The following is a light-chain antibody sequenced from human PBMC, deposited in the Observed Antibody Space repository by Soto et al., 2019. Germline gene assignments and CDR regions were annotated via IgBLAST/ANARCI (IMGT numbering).Light chain of an antibody. CDR2: AAS. V-gene: IGKV1-39*01. J-gene: IGKJ1*01. CDR3: QQSGDTPPWT. Sequence: DIQMTQSPSSLSASVGDSVTITCRASQSIRIYLNWYQQKPGKAPELLIFAASSLQSGVPSRFSGSGSGTDFTLTISSLQPEDFATYYCQQSGDTPPWTVGQGTQVEIK. CDR1: QSIRIY.